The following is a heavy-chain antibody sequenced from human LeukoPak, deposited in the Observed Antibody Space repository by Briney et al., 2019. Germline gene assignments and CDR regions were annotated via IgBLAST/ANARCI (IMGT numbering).Heavy chain of an antibody. Sequence: PSETLSLTCTVSGYSISSGYYWGWIRQPPGKGLEWIGSIYHSGSTYYNPSLKSRVTISVDTSKNQFSLKLSSVTAADTAVYYCARLSSDGGYSYGYTFDYWGQGTLVTVSS. D-gene: IGHD5-18*01. CDR1: GYSISSGYY. V-gene: IGHV4-38-2*02. CDR3: ARLSSDGGYSYGYTFDY. CDR2: IYHSGST. J-gene: IGHJ4*02.